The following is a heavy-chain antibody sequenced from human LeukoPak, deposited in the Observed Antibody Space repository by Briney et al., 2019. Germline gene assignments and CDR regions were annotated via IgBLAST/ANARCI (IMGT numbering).Heavy chain of an antibody. CDR2: IIPIFGTA. Sequence: SVKVSCKASGGTFSSYAISWVRQAPGQGLEWMGGIIPIFGTANYAQKFQGRVTMTEDTSTDTAYMELSSLRSEDTAVYYCATAPTTVTPYFDYWGQGTLVTVSS. J-gene: IGHJ4*02. D-gene: IGHD4-17*01. CDR1: GGTFSSYA. CDR3: ATAPTTVTPYFDY. V-gene: IGHV1-69*06.